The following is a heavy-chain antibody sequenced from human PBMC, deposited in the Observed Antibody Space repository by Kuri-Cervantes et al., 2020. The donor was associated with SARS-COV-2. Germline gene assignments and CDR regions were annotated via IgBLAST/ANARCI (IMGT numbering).Heavy chain of an antibody. CDR1: GYTFTSYA. D-gene: IGHD3-9*01. Sequence: ASVKVSCKASGYTFTSYAMHWVRQAPGQRLEWMGWSNAGNGNTKYSQEFQGRVTITRDTSASTAYMELSSLRSDDTAVYYCARGGYFDWLANLYYYYMDVWGKGTTVTVSS. J-gene: IGHJ6*03. V-gene: IGHV1-3*02. CDR2: SNAGNGNT. CDR3: ARGGYFDWLANLYYYYMDV.